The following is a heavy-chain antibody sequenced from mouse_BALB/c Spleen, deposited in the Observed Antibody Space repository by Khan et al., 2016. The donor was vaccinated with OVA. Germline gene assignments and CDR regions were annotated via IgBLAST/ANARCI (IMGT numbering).Heavy chain of an antibody. CDR1: GYTFTNYG. CDR3: CRGAIYWYFVV. CDR2: INTYTGEP. J-gene: IGHJ1*01. V-gene: IGHV9-1*02. Sequence: QIQLVQSGPELKKPGETVKISCKASGYTFTNYGMNWVKKAPGKGLKWMGWINTYTGEPTYTDDFKGRFAFSLETSASTAYLQINNLNNEDIATYFFCRGAIYWYFVVWGAGTSVTVSS.